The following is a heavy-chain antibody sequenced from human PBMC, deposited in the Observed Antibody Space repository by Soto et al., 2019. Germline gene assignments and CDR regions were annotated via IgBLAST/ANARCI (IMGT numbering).Heavy chain of an antibody. V-gene: IGHV3-30*18. D-gene: IGHD1-26*01. Sequence: QVQLVESGGGVVQPGRSLRLSCAASGFTFSNYAMHWVRQAPGKGLEWVAVITYDGSNTYYADSVKGRFTISRDNSKNTLHLKMNSLRAEDTAVYYCAKEGVGAHDAFDIWGKGTMVTVSS. J-gene: IGHJ3*02. CDR1: GFTFSNYA. CDR3: AKEGVGAHDAFDI. CDR2: ITYDGSNT.